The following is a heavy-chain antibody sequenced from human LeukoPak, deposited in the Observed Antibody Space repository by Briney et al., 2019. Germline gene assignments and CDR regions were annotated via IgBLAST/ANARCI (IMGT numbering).Heavy chain of an antibody. V-gene: IGHV4-4*07. CDR2: IYTSGST. Sequence: SETLSLTCTVSGGSISSYYWSWIRQPAGKGLEWIGRIYTSGSTNYNPSLKSRVTMSVDTSKNQFSLKLSSVTAADTAVYYCARGRLLWFGEPTYYFDYWGQGTLVTVSS. CDR3: ARGRLLWFGEPTYYFDY. CDR1: GGSISSYY. D-gene: IGHD3-10*01. J-gene: IGHJ4*02.